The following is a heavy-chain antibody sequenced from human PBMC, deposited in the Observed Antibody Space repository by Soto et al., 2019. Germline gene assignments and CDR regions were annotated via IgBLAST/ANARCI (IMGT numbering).Heavy chain of an antibody. D-gene: IGHD5-12*01. J-gene: IGHJ4*02. V-gene: IGHV5-51*01. Sequence: XESLKISQKGSGYTFGDYWVAWVRQMPGKGLEWMGIIYPGDSDTRYRPSFPGQVTISADKSISTAYLQWSSLKASDTAIYYCARAPHGRDGYNRFDVWGQGTLVTVSS. CDR1: GYTFGDYW. CDR2: IYPGDSDT. CDR3: ARAPHGRDGYNRFDV.